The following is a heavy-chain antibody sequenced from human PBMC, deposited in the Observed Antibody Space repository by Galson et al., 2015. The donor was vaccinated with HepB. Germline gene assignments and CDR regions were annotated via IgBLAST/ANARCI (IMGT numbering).Heavy chain of an antibody. D-gene: IGHD3-22*01. CDR3: TTDCGDDSSPSPSSDAFDI. Sequence: SLRLSCAASGFPFSNAWMSWVRQAPGKGLEWIGRIKSKTHGGTTDYAAPVKGRFTISRDDSKNTLYLQMNSLKTEDSAVYYCTTDCGDDSSPSPSSDAFDIWGQGTMVTVSS. CDR2: IKSKTHGGTT. CDR1: GFPFSNAW. V-gene: IGHV3-15*01. J-gene: IGHJ3*02.